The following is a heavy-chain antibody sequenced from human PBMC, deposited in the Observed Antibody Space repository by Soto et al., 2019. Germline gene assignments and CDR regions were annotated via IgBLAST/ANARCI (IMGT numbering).Heavy chain of an antibody. J-gene: IGHJ4*02. CDR3: ASITLFDY. D-gene: IGHD3-10*01. Sequence: QVQLVESGGGVVQPGRSLRLSCAASGFTFSSYAMHWVRQAPGKGLEWVAVISYDGSNKYYADSVKGRFTISRDNSKNTLYLQMNSLRAEDTAVYYCASITLFDYCGQGTLVTVSS. CDR1: GFTFSSYA. V-gene: IGHV3-30-3*01. CDR2: ISYDGSNK.